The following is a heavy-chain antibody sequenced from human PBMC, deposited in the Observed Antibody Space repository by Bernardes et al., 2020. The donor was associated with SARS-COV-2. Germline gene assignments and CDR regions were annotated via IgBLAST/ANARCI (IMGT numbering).Heavy chain of an antibody. CDR2: IKSNTDGGTT. J-gene: IGHJ4*02. Sequence: VGSLRLSCAASGLTFSNAWMSWVRQAPGKGLEWVGRIKSNTDGGTTDYAAPVKGRFTISRDDSKNTLYLQMNSLKTEDTAVYYCATVVSRYNDYGFEYWGQGTLVTVSS. D-gene: IGHD4-17*01. V-gene: IGHV3-15*01. CDR3: ATVVSRYNDYGFEY. CDR1: GLTFSNAW.